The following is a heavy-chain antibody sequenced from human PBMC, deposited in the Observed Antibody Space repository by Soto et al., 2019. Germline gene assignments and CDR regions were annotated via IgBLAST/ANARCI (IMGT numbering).Heavy chain of an antibody. V-gene: IGHV3-23*01. CDR3: AKDLSSSPRDYSYYYGMDV. J-gene: IGHJ6*02. Sequence: EVQLLESGGGLVQPGGSLRLSCAASGFTFSTYALTWARQAAGKGLEWVSVINSGGSTNFADSVKGRFTVSRDNSKNTLYLQMNSLRAEDTAIYYCAKDLSSSPRDYSYYYGMDVWGQGTTVTVSS. D-gene: IGHD6-6*01. CDR2: INSGGST. CDR1: GFTFSTYA.